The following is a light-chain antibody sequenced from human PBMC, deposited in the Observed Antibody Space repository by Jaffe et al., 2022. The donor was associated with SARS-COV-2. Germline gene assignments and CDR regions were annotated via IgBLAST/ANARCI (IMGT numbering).Light chain of an antibody. CDR1: SSDVGAYNY. Sequence: QSALTQPPSASGSPGQSVTISCTGTSSDVGAYNYVSWFQQHPGKAPKLIIFEVSKRPSGVPDRFSGSKSGNTASLTVSGLQAEDEADYYCNSYAGSGREVFGTGTKVSVL. V-gene: IGLV2-8*01. CDR2: EVS. CDR3: NSYAGSGREV. J-gene: IGLJ1*01.